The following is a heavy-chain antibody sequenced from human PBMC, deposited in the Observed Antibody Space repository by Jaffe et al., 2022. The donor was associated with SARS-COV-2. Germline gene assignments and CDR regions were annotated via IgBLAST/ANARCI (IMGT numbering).Heavy chain of an antibody. D-gene: IGHD4-17*01. CDR1: GFTFSSYA. V-gene: IGHV3-23*01. J-gene: IGHJ4*02. Sequence: EVQLLESGGGLVQPGGSLRLSCAASGFTFSSYAMSWVRQAPGKGLEWVSAISGSGGSTYYADSVKGRFTISRDNSKNTLYLQMNSLRAEDTAVYYCAKLAPLPRDSTVTRAAVDYWGQGTLVTVSS. CDR3: AKLAPLPRDSTVTRAAVDY. CDR2: ISGSGGST.